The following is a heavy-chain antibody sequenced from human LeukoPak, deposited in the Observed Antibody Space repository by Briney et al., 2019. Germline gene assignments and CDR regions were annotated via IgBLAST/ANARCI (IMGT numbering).Heavy chain of an antibody. CDR3: ARGRFPRAARDYYYYMDV. Sequence: ASVKGSCKASRYTFTSYDIHWVRQATGQGLEWMGWMNPNRGNTGYAQKFQGRVTMTRNTSIRTAYMELSSLRSEDTAVYYCARGRFPRAARDYYYYMDVWGKGTTVTVSS. D-gene: IGHD2-15*01. V-gene: IGHV1-8*01. CDR2: MNPNRGNT. CDR1: RYTFTSYD. J-gene: IGHJ6*03.